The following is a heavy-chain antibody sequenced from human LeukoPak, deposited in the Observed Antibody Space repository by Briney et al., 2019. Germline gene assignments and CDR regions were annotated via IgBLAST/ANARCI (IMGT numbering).Heavy chain of an antibody. D-gene: IGHD6-19*01. Sequence: QAGGSLRLSCAASGFTFSSYGMHWVRQAPGKGLEWVAFIRYDGSNKYYADSVKGRFTISRDNSKNTLYLQMNSLRAEDTAVYYCAKDGVGSSGYPWSHYYYYMDVWGKGTTVTISS. V-gene: IGHV3-30*02. J-gene: IGHJ6*03. CDR3: AKDGVGSSGYPWSHYYYYMDV. CDR2: IRYDGSNK. CDR1: GFTFSSYG.